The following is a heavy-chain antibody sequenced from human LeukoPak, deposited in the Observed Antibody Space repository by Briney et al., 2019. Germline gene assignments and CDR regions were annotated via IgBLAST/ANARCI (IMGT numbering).Heavy chain of an antibody. D-gene: IGHD1-7*01. V-gene: IGHV1-69*05. Sequence: SVKVSCKASGGTFSSHAISWARQAPGQGLEWMGGIIPIFGTANYAQKFQGRVTITTDESTSTAYMELSSLRSEDTAVYYCARDNYAGANWFDPWGQGTLVTVSS. CDR3: ARDNYAGANWFDP. CDR1: GGTFSSHA. CDR2: IIPIFGTA. J-gene: IGHJ5*02.